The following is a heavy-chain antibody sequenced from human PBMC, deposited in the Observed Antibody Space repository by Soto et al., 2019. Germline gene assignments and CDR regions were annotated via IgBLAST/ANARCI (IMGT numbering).Heavy chain of an antibody. CDR1: GGSITNTDYY. Sequence: PSETLSLTCSVSGGSITNTDYYWNWIRQSPGKGLEWIGSIDYSGSTYYNPSLKSRVIISADTSKNLFSLKLRSVTAADTALYFCATDGHYYYGMDAWGQGTTVTVS. CDR3: ATDGHYYYGMDA. J-gene: IGHJ6*02. CDR2: IDYSGST. V-gene: IGHV4-30-4*01.